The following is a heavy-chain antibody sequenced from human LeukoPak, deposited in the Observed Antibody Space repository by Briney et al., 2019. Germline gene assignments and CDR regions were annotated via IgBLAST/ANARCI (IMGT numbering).Heavy chain of an antibody. V-gene: IGHV4-59*01. J-gene: IGHJ4*02. CDR2: ISYTVTT. Sequence: SETLSLTCTVSGVSISTYYWSWIRQPPGKGLEWIGYISYTVTTNYNPSLKSRVTISVDTSKNQFSLKLSSVTAVDTAVYYCARVGDWNDLVYWGQGTLVTVSS. CDR3: ARVGDWNDLVY. CDR1: GVSISTYY. D-gene: IGHD1-1*01.